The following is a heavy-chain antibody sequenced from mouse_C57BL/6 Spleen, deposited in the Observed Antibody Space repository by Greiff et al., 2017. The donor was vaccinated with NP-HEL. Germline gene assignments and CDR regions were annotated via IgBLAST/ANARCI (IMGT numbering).Heavy chain of an antibody. CDR1: GFTFSNYW. CDR3: TKRFYYGSSYWYFDV. D-gene: IGHD1-1*01. J-gene: IGHJ1*03. Sequence: EVKLMESGGGLVQPGGSMKLSCVASGFTFSNYWMNWVRQSPEKGLEWVAQIRLKSDNYATHYAESVKGRFTISRDDSKSSVYLQMNNLRAEDTGIYYCTKRFYYGSSYWYFDVWGTGTTVTVSS. V-gene: IGHV6-3*01. CDR2: IRLKSDNYAT.